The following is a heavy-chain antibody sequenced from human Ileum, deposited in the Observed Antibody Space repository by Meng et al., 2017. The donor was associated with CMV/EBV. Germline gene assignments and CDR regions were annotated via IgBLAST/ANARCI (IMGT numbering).Heavy chain of an antibody. D-gene: IGHD4-17*01. V-gene: IGHV1-2*06. J-gene: IGHJ4*02. CDR3: ARGPSNGDFDY. CDR2: INPNTGDT. Sequence: QVHVVQSGAEVKKPGASGKVSCKASGYTFTGYYIHWVRQAPRQGLEWMGRINPNTGDTKNAQNFQGRVTMTRDTSISTVFMDLNWLKSDDTAVYYCARGPSNGDFDYWGQGTLVTVSS. CDR1: GYTFTGYY.